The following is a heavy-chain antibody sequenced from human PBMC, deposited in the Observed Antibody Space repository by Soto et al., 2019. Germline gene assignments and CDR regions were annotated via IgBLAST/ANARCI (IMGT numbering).Heavy chain of an antibody. CDR3: AKLVGASNFDS. CDR1: GFTFSSFA. V-gene: IGHV3-23*01. CDR2: ISGSGVNT. D-gene: IGHD1-26*01. Sequence: EVQLLESGGGLVQPGGSLRLSCAASGFTFSSFAMSWVRQAPGKGLEWVSAISGSGVNTYYADSVKGRFTISRDNSKITLYLQMNSLRAEDTAVYYCAKLVGASNFDSWGQGTLVTVSS. J-gene: IGHJ4*02.